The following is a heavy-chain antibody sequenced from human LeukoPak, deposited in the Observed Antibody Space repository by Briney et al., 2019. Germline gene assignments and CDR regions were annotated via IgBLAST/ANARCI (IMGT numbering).Heavy chain of an antibody. V-gene: IGHV4-39*01. D-gene: IGHD3-10*01. CDR1: GGSINSSSYY. CDR3: ARSSMFRGVTVDY. CDR2: IYHSGYT. Sequence: PSETLSLTCTVSGGSINSSSYYWGWIRQPPGEALEWIGSIYHSGYTYYNPSLKSRVTISVDASKSQFSLKLSSVTAADTAVYYCARSSMFRGVTVDYWGQGTLVTVSS. J-gene: IGHJ4*02.